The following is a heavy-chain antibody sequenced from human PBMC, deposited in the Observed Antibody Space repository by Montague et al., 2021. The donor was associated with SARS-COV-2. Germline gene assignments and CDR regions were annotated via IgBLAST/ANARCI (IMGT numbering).Heavy chain of an antibody. V-gene: IGHV4-39*07. D-gene: IGHD6-13*01. CDR1: GGSISSSSYY. CDR2: IYYSGST. CDR3: ARVGRQQLVRLSGMDV. Sequence: SETLSLTCTVSGGSISSSSYYWGWIRQPPGQGLEWIGSIYYSGSTXYNPSLKSRVTISVDTSKNQFSLKLSSVTAADTAVYYCARVGRQQLVRLSGMDVRGQGTTVTVSS. J-gene: IGHJ6*02.